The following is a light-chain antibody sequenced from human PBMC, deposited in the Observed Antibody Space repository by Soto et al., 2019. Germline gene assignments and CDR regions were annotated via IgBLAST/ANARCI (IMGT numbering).Light chain of an antibody. Sequence: DIQMTQSPSSLSASVGDSVTITCRTSQGVSNYLAWYQQKPGKVPKLLLYAASTLQSGVPSRFSGSGSGTDFSLTISSLQPEDVATYYCQKYNSALFTFGPGTKVDIK. CDR2: AAS. CDR3: QKYNSALFT. CDR1: QGVSNY. V-gene: IGKV1-27*01. J-gene: IGKJ3*01.